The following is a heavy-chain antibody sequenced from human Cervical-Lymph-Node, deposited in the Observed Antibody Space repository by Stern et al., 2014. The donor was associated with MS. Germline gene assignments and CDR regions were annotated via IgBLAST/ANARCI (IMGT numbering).Heavy chain of an antibody. CDR2: MNHSGST. V-gene: IGHV4-34*01. CDR3: ARERYSYSGPDY. CDR1: GGSFSGYY. J-gene: IGHJ4*02. Sequence: QVQLQQWGAGLLKPSETLSLTCAVYGGSFSGYYWSWIRQPPGKGLEWIGEMNHSGSTNYNPSLKSRVTISVDTSKNQFSLKLSSVTAADTAVYYCARERYSYSGPDYWGQGTLVTVSS. D-gene: IGHD5-18*01.